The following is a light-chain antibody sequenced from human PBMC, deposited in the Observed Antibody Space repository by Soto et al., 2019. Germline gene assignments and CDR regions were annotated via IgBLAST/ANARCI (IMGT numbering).Light chain of an antibody. J-gene: IGKJ1*01. CDR2: AAS. CDR1: QSISSY. CDR3: LQSYSTPWT. Sequence: DIQMTQSPSSLSASVGDRVTITCRASQSISSYLNWYQQKPGKAPKLLIYAASSLQSGVPSRFSGSGSGTDFTLTISSLQPEDFATDYCLQSYSTPWTFGQGTKVEIK. V-gene: IGKV1-39*01.